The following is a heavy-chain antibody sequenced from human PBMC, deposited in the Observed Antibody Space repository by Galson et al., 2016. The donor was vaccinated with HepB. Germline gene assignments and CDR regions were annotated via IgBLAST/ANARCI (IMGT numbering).Heavy chain of an antibody. Sequence: SVKVSCKASGGTFSAYDMNWVRQAPGQGLEWMGGIIPIFGTVNYAQNFQGRVTIIADESMSTVYMELSSLRSEDTAFYYCARNPEGIAVPGGYFDSWGQGTLVTVSS. CDR2: IIPIFGTV. CDR1: GGTFSAYD. CDR3: ARNPEGIAVPGGYFDS. J-gene: IGHJ4*02. V-gene: IGHV1-69*13. D-gene: IGHD6-19*01.